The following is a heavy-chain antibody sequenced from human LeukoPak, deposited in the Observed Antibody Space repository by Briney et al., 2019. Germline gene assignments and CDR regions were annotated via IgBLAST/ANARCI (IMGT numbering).Heavy chain of an antibody. D-gene: IGHD6-13*01. J-gene: IGHJ4*02. CDR2: IKQDGSEK. V-gene: IGHV3-7*03. CDR1: GFTLSSYW. CDR3: ASAVAAAGSY. Sequence: PGGSLRLSCAASGFTLSSYWISWVRQAPGKGLEWVANIKQDGSEKYYVGSVKGRFTISRDNAKDTVYLQMNSLRAEDTAVYYCASAVAAAGSYWGQGTLVTVSS.